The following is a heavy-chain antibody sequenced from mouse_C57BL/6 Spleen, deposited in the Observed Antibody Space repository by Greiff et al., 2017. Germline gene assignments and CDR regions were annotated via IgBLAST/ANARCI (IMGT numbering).Heavy chain of an antibody. V-gene: IGHV6-6*01. CDR1: GFTFSDAW. CDR3: TPKIYYDYDGYYFDY. CDR2: IRNKANNHAT. Sequence: EVKLQESGGGLVQPGGSMKLSCAASGFTFSDAWMDWVRQSPEKGLEWVAEIRNKANNHATYYAESVKGRFTISRDDSKSSVYLQMNSLRAEDTGIYYCTPKIYYDYDGYYFDYWGQGTTLTVSS. J-gene: IGHJ2*01. D-gene: IGHD2-4*01.